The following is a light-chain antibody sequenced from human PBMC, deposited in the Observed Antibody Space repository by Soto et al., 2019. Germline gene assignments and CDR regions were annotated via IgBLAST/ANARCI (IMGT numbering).Light chain of an antibody. CDR1: SSDVVSYNY. J-gene: IGLJ1*01. CDR3: SSYTSGRNIYV. Sequence: LTHPGSCSVSPGQSITISCTGTSSDVVSYNYVSWYQQHPGKAPRLMIYASSNRPSGVSHRFSGSRSGNTASLTISGLQAEDEADYFRSSYTSGRNIYVLGSGKKVNVL. CDR2: ASS. V-gene: IGLV2-14*01.